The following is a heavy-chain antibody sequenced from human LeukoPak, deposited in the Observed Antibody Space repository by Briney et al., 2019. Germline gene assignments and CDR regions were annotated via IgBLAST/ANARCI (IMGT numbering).Heavy chain of an antibody. Sequence: KPSETLSLTCTVSGGSVSSDSYFWTWIRQPPGKGLEWIGHIYYSGSTNYNPSLKSRVTISLDTSKSQISLKLSSVTAADTAVYYCARGQRRLQDYWGQGTLVTVSS. CDR2: IYYSGST. V-gene: IGHV4-61*01. CDR1: GGSVSSDSYF. CDR3: ARGQRRLQDY. J-gene: IGHJ4*02.